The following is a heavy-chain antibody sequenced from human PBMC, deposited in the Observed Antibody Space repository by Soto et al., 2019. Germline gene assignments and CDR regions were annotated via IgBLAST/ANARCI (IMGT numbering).Heavy chain of an antibody. CDR1: GGSIISGGYY. V-gene: IGHV4-31*02. CDR2: IYYSGST. CDR3: ARAANYDFWSSTYYYGMDV. D-gene: IGHD3-3*01. J-gene: IGHJ6*02. Sequence: TLSLTCTVSGGSIISGGYYWSWIRQHPGKGLEWIGYIYYSGSTYYNPSLKSRVTISVDTSKNQFSLKLSSVTAADTAVYYCARAANYDFWSSTYYYGMDVWGQGTTVTVSS.